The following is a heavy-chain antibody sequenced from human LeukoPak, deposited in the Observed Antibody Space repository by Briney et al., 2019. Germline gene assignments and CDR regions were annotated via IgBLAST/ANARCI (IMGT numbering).Heavy chain of an antibody. Sequence: SETLSLTCAVYGGSFSGYYWSWLRQPPGKGLEWIGEINHSGSTNYNPSLKSRVTISVDTSKNQFSLKLSSVAAADTAVYYCARSKIWDYYYGMDVWGKGTTVTVSS. J-gene: IGHJ6*04. CDR3: ARSKIWDYYYGMDV. CDR2: INHSGST. CDR1: GGSFSGYY. V-gene: IGHV4-34*01. D-gene: IGHD3-16*01.